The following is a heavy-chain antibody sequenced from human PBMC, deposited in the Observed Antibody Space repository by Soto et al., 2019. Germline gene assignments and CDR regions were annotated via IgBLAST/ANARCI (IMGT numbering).Heavy chain of an antibody. CDR3: ARSTPDDYDYYYMDV. CDR1: GFIVSNHY. Sequence: EVQLVESGGGLVQPGGSLRVSCAASGFIVSNHYMTWVRQGPGKGLEWVSVIYTGGNTYYADSVKGRFTISRDNSKNTLYHQMNGLRVEDTAVYYCARSTPDDYDYYYMDVWGKGTTVTVS. CDR2: IYTGGNT. J-gene: IGHJ6*03. V-gene: IGHV3-66*01. D-gene: IGHD2-15*01.